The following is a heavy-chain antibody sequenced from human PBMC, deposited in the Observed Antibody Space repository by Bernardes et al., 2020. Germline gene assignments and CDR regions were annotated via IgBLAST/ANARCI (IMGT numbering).Heavy chain of an antibody. CDR2: MNPNSGDT. J-gene: IGHJ4*02. CDR1: GYTFTTYD. CDR3: ARGPPTIPPLC. Sequence: AAVKVSCKASGYTFTTYDIHWLRQATGQGLEWMGWMNPNSGDTGYAQKFQGRVTMTRNTSVSTAYMELRRLRSEDTAFYYCARGPPTIPPLCWGQGTLVTVSS. V-gene: IGHV1-8*01. D-gene: IGHD1-1*01.